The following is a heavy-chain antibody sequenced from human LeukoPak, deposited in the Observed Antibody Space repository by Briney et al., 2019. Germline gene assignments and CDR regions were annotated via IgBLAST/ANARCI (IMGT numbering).Heavy chain of an antibody. D-gene: IGHD6-19*01. V-gene: IGHV4-39*01. J-gene: IGHJ4*02. CDR1: GGSISSSYHY. Sequence: SETLSLTCTVSGGSISSSYHYWGWIRQPPGKGLELIGRIYYSGSTYYNPSLRSRVTMSVDTSKNQFSLKMSSVTAADTAVYHCARRLGIAVFDYWGQGTLVTVSS. CDR3: ARRLGIAVFDY. CDR2: IYYSGST.